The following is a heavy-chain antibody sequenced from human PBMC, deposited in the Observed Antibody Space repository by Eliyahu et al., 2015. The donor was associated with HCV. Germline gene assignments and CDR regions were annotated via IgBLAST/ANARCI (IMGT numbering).Heavy chain of an antibody. V-gene: IGHV3-23*01. Sequence: EVQLLESGGGLVQPGGSLRLSCXASGXXFSSHTXSWVRQAPGEGLEWVSLXSGXGDSTHYADXVKGRFTISRDNSKSTLYLQMNSLSAEDTAVYYCAKALHSSSWYAGYWGQGTLVTVSA. D-gene: IGHD6-13*01. CDR2: XSGXGDST. CDR3: AKALHSSSWYAGY. CDR1: GXXFSSHT. J-gene: IGHJ4*02.